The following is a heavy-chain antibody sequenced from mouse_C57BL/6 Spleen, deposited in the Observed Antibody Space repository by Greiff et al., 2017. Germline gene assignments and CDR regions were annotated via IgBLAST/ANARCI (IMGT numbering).Heavy chain of an antibody. J-gene: IGHJ2*01. CDR3: ARYGRSYFDY. CDR1: GYTFTSYW. D-gene: IGHD1-1*02. V-gene: IGHV1-69*01. CDR2: IDPSDSYT. Sequence: VQVVESGAELVMPGASVKLSCKASGYTFTSYWMHWVKQRPGQGLEWIGEIDPSDSYTNSNQKFKGKSTLTVDKSSSTAYMQLSSLTSEDSAVYYCARYGRSYFDYGGQGTTLTVSS.